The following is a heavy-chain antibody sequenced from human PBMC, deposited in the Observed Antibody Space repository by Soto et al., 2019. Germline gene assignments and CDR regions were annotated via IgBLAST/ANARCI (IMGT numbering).Heavy chain of an antibody. CDR3: ARDRQWLVPPHAFDI. V-gene: IGHV3-33*01. Sequence: GGSLRLSCAASGFTFSSYGMHWVRQAPGKGLEWVAVIWYDGSNKYYADSVKGRFTISRDNSKNTLYLQMNSLRAEDTAVYYYARDRQWLVPPHAFDIWGQGTMVTVSS. CDR2: IWYDGSNK. CDR1: GFTFSSYG. D-gene: IGHD6-19*01. J-gene: IGHJ3*02.